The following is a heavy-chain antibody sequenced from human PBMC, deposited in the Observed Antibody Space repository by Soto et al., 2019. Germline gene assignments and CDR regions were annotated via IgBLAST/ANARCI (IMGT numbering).Heavy chain of an antibody. V-gene: IGHV4-30-2*01. CDR3: ARAQMATIVDY. CDR2: IYHSGST. D-gene: IGHD5-12*01. J-gene: IGHJ4*02. CDR1: GGSISSGGYS. Sequence: LSLTCAVSGGSISSGGYSWSWIRQPPGKGLEWIGYIYHSGSTYYNPSLKSRVTISVDRSKNQFSLKLSSVTAADTAVYYCARAQMATIVDYWGQGTLVTVSS.